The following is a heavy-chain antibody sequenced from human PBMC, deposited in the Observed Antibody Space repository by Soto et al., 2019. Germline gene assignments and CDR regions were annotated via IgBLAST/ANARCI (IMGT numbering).Heavy chain of an antibody. CDR1: GFTFSNAW. CDR3: TTDRDSVLLWFGELFGSGWS. V-gene: IGHV3-15*01. Sequence: GGSLRLSCAASGFTFSNAWMSWVRQAPGKGLEWVGRIKSKTDGGATDYAAPVKGRFTISSDDSKNTLYLQMNSLKTEDTAVYYCTTDRDSVLLWFGELFGSGWSWGQGTLVTVSS. D-gene: IGHD3-10*01. J-gene: IGHJ5*02. CDR2: IKSKTDGGAT.